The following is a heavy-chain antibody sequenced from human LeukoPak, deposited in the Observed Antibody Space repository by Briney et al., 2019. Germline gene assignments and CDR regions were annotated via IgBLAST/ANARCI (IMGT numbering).Heavy chain of an antibody. CDR3: ARLPRGLIRSY. CDR2: IYYSGST. J-gene: IGHJ4*02. CDR1: GGSISGSSYY. Sequence: SETLSLTCTVSGGSISGSSYYWGWIRQPPGKGPEWIGSIYYSGSTYYNPSLKSRVTISVDTSKNQFSLTMASVTAADTAVYYCARLPRGLIRSYWGQGTLVTVSS. V-gene: IGHV4-39*01. D-gene: IGHD3-16*01.